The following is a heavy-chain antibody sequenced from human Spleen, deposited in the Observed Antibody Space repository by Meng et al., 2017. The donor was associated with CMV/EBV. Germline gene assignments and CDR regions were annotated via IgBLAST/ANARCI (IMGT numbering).Heavy chain of an antibody. CDR1: FTFNTYT. D-gene: IGHD2-2*02. V-gene: IGHV3-33*01. CDR2: RWWEGRKQ. J-gene: IGHJ5*02. Sequence: FTFNTYTLHWVRQAPGKGLQWVAARWWEGRKQYKADSVKGRLTNSRDNSGNTVYLQMNSLRIDDTAVYYCARPAEVYTTSSLWFDPWGQGTLVTVSS. CDR3: ARPAEVYTTSSLWFDP.